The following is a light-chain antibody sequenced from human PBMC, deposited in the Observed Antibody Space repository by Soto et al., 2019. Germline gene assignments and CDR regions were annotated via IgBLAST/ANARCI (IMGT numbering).Light chain of an antibody. CDR3: SSYTSSNTLVV. CDR1: SSDVGGYNY. CDR2: EVS. V-gene: IGLV2-14*01. Sequence: QSVLTQPASVSGSPGQSITVSRTGTSSDVGGYNYVSWYQQHPGKAPKLMIYEVSNRPSGVSNRFSGSKSGNTASLTISGLQTEDEADYYCSSYTSSNTLVVFXGGTQLTVL. J-gene: IGLJ2*01.